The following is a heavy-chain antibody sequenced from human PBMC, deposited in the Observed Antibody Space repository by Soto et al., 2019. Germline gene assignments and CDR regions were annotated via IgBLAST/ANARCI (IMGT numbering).Heavy chain of an antibody. J-gene: IGHJ3*02. CDR3: ATVRWELHDAFDI. D-gene: IGHD1-26*01. CDR2: IYHSGMT. V-gene: IGHV4-31*03. CDR1: GGSISTGGYY. Sequence: QVQLQESGPGLVKPSQPLSLTCTVSGGSISTGGYYWSWIRQHPGRGLEWIGYIYHSGMTFSNPSLQSRVAISIDTSKNKFSLKLSSVTAADTAVYYCATVRWELHDAFDIWGQGTMVSVSS.